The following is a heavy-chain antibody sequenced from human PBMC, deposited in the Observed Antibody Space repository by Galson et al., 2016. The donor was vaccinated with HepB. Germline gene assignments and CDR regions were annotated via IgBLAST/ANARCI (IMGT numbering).Heavy chain of an antibody. CDR1: GFIFSSYG. V-gene: IGHV3-33*01. J-gene: IGHJ4*02. D-gene: IGHD3-10*01. Sequence: SLRLSCAASGFIFSSYGMHWVRQAPGKGLEWVAVIWYDGINKYHADSVKGRFTISRDNSKNTLYMEMNSLRVEDKAIYYCARGSWRFWDPPDYWGQGTPVTVSS. CDR3: ARGSWRFWDPPDY. CDR2: IWYDGINK.